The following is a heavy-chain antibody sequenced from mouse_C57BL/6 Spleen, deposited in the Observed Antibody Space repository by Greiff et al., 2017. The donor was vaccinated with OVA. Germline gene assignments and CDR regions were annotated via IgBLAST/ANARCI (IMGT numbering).Heavy chain of an antibody. CDR3: ARGGSSPEDYYAKYY. CDR1: GYTFTNYW. V-gene: IGHV1-63*01. Sequence: QVQLQQSGAELVRPGTSVKMSCKASGYTFTNYWIGWAKQRPGHGLEWIGDIYPGGGYTNYNEKFKGKATLTADKSSSTAYMQFSSLTSEDSAIYYCARGGSSPEDYYAKYYRGQGTSVTAAS. J-gene: IGHJ4*01. D-gene: IGHD1-1*02. CDR2: IYPGGGYT.